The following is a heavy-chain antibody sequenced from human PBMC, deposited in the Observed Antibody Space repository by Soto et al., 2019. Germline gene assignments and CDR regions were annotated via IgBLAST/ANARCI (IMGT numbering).Heavy chain of an antibody. CDR3: VKAPPSWYYGMDD. Sequence: PGSSLILSCSASGFIFSSYAMHWVRQAPGKGLEYVSAISSNGGSTYYADSVKGRFTISRDNSKNTLYLQMSSLRAEDTAVYYCVKAPPSWYYGMDDWGQGTTVTVSS. J-gene: IGHJ6*02. CDR2: ISSNGGST. CDR1: GFIFSSYA. V-gene: IGHV3-64D*06.